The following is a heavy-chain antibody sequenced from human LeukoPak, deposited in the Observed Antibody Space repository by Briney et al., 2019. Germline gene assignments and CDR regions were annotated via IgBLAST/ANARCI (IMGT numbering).Heavy chain of an antibody. Sequence: GGSLRLSCAASGFTFSTYSMSWVRQAPGKGLEWVSSISSSSSYIYYADSVRGRFTISRDNAKNSLYLQMNSLRAEDTAVYYCASIAVAGTTVDDYWGQGTLVTVSS. V-gene: IGHV3-21*01. CDR2: ISSSSSYI. J-gene: IGHJ4*02. D-gene: IGHD6-19*01. CDR1: GFTFSTYS. CDR3: ASIAVAGTTVDDY.